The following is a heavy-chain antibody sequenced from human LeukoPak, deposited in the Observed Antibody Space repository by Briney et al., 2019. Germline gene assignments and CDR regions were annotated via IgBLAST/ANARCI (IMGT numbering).Heavy chain of an antibody. J-gene: IGHJ4*02. V-gene: IGHV3-23*01. CDR3: PIRGVLIRVILVGFHNEAYYFHY. Sequence: GGALRLSCAVSGVTLSNYGMGWGRQAPGKGGEWVAGISGRGGGTNYADSVKRRFTISRHNSPNTLHFQMNTLRADDTAVYFCPIRGVLIRVILVGFHNEAYYFHYWGRGPLVTVSS. D-gene: IGHD3-22*01. CDR1: GVTLSNYG. CDR2: ISGRGGGT.